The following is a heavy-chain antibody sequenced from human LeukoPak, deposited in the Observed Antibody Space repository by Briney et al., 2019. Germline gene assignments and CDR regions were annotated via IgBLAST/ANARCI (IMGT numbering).Heavy chain of an antibody. Sequence: PSQTLSLTCTVSGGSISSGGYYWSWIRQPPGKGLEWIGYIYHSGSTYYNPSLKSRVTISVDRSKNQFSLKLSSVTAADTAVYYCARSRYIVVVPAAIGPYFDYWGQGTLVTVSS. V-gene: IGHV4-30-2*01. J-gene: IGHJ4*02. CDR3: ARSRYIVVVPAAIGPYFDY. D-gene: IGHD2-2*01. CDR1: GGSISSGGYY. CDR2: IYHSGST.